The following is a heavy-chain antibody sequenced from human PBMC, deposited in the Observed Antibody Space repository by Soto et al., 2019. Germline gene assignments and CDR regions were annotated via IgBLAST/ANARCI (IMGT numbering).Heavy chain of an antibody. CDR3: ARGRFWSGYYQKGGYYYGMDV. Sequence: SEALSLTCAVYGGSFSGYYWSWIRQPPGKGLEWIGEINHSGSTNYNPSLKSRVTISVDTSKNQFSLKLSSVTAADTAVYYCARGRFWSGYYQKGGYYYGMDVWGQGTTLTVSS. CDR2: INHSGST. V-gene: IGHV4-34*01. D-gene: IGHD3-3*01. J-gene: IGHJ6*02. CDR1: GGSFSGYY.